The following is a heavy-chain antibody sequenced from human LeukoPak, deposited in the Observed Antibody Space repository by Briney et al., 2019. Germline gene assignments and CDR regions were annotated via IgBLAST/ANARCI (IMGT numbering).Heavy chain of an antibody. V-gene: IGHV3-21*01. Sequence: GGSLRLSCAASGFTFCGYTMNWVRQAPGKGLEWVSSISSSSGYIYYADSMKGRFTIARDNAKNSLYLQMSSLRAEDTAVYYCARELGASTSFDLWGQGTMVTVSS. CDR1: GFTFCGYT. J-gene: IGHJ3*01. CDR2: ISSSSGYI. D-gene: IGHD1-26*01. CDR3: ARELGASTSFDL.